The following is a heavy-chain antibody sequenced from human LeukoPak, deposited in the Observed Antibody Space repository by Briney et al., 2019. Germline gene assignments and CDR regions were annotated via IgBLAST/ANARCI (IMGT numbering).Heavy chain of an antibody. CDR2: INHSGST. J-gene: IGHJ5*02. D-gene: IGHD2-8*02. CDR3: ARAPLVGNWFDP. Sequence: PSETLSLTCAVYGGPFSGYYWSWIRQPPGKGLEWIGEINHSGSTNYNPSLKSRVTISVDTSKNQFSLKLSSVTAADTAVYYCARAPLVGNWFDPWGQGTLVTVSS. V-gene: IGHV4-34*01. CDR1: GGPFSGYY.